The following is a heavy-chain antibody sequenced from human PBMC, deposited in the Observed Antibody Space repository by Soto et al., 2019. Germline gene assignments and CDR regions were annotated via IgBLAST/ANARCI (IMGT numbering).Heavy chain of an antibody. CDR3: ARDYQLVDDYGGNSDENWFDP. J-gene: IGHJ5*02. D-gene: IGHD4-17*01. CDR1: GFTFSSYS. CDR2: ISSSSSYI. V-gene: IGHV3-21*01. Sequence: SGGSLRLSCAASGFTFSSYSMNWVRQAPGKGLEWVSSISSSSSYIYYADSVKGRFTISRDNAKNSLYLQMNSLRAEDTAVCYCARDYQLVDDYGGNSDENWFDPWGQGTLVTVSS.